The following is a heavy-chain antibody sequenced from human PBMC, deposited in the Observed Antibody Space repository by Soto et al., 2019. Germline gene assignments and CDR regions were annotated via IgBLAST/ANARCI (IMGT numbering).Heavy chain of an antibody. V-gene: IGHV3-23*01. J-gene: IGHJ3*02. CDR3: AKPSNSGWYSDAFDI. CDR2: ISGSGGST. D-gene: IGHD6-19*01. Sequence: EVQLLESGGGLVQPGGSLRLSCAASGFTFSSYAMSWVRQAPGKGLEWVSAISGSGGSTYYADSVKGRFTVTSDNSKNTLYLQINSLRAEDTALYYCAKPSNSGWYSDAFDIGGQGTIVIVSS. CDR1: GFTFSSYA.